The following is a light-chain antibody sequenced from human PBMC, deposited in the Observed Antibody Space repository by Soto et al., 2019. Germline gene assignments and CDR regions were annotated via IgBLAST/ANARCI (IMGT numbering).Light chain of an antibody. CDR2: GAS. J-gene: IGKJ1*01. Sequence: EIVMTQSPATLSVSPGESATLSCRASQSVSSNLAWYQQKPGQAPRLLIYGASTRATGIPARFSGSGSGTDFTLTISSLQSEDFAVYYCQQYNNWPRTFGQGTKVDI. CDR1: QSVSSN. V-gene: IGKV3-15*01. CDR3: QQYNNWPRT.